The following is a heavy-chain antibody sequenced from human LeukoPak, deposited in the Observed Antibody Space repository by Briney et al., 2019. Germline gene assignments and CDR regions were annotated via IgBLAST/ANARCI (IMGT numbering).Heavy chain of an antibody. CDR2: ISHSGST. J-gene: IGHJ6*03. CDR3: AREPRYYRDSYYSYMDV. D-gene: IGHD3-22*01. Sequence: PSETLSLTCSVPGASIRDYYWTWIRQPPGKRLQWIGSISHSGSTKYNPSLNSRVSISIDTSRDQFSLKLRSVTAADTAVYYCAREPRYYRDSYYSYMDVWGKGTTVTVSS. V-gene: IGHV4-59*01. CDR1: GASIRDYY.